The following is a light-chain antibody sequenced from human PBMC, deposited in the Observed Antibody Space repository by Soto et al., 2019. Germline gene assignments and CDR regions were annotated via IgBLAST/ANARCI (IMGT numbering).Light chain of an antibody. CDR2: DAY. Sequence: EVVFTHSPVTLPLSPGERATLSCRASQSFRGLLAWYQQKPGQAPRLLIYDAYNRATGIPPRFSGSGCGTDFTLTIISLEPEDSAVYYCQQRHRWPITFGQGTRLEIK. CDR3: QQRHRWPIT. V-gene: IGKV3-11*01. CDR1: QSFRGL. J-gene: IGKJ5*01.